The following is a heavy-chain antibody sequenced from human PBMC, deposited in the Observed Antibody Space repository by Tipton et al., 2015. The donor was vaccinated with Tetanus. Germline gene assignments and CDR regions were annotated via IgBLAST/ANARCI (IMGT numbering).Heavy chain of an antibody. Sequence: SLRLSCAASGFTFSSYSMNWVRQAPGKGLEWVSYISSGSSTIYYADSVKGRFTISRDNAKNSLYLQKNSLRDEDTAVYYCARDRLWFGELSHYYYCGMDVWGQGTTVTVSS. CDR2: ISSGSSTI. V-gene: IGHV3-48*02. CDR1: GFTFSSYS. D-gene: IGHD3-10*01. CDR3: ARDRLWFGELSHYYYCGMDV. J-gene: IGHJ6*02.